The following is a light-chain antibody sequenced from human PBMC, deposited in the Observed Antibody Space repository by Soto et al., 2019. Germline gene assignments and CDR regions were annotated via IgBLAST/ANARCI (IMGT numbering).Light chain of an antibody. V-gene: IGLV2-8*01. CDR2: EVS. CDR3: ASYTGSDTLV. CDR1: SSDVGGYNY. J-gene: IGLJ2*01. Sequence: QSALTQPPSASGSPGQSVTISCTGTSSDVGGYNYVSWYQQHPGKAPKLMIYEVSKRPSGVPDRLSGSKSGNTASLTVAGLQVEDEADYYCASYTGSDTLVFGGGTKLTVL.